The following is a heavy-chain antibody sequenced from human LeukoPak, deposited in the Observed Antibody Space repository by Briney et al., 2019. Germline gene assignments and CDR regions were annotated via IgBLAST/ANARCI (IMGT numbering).Heavy chain of an antibody. CDR3: ARDQGVVVPAAAFDY. J-gene: IGHJ4*02. V-gene: IGHV3-30-3*01. Sequence: PGGSLRLSCAASGFTFSSYAMHWVRQAPGKGLEWVAVISYDGSNKYYADSVKGRFTISRDNSKNTLYLQMNSLRAEDTAVYYCARDQGVVVPAAAFDYWGQGTLVPSPQ. CDR2: ISYDGSNK. CDR1: GFTFSSYA. D-gene: IGHD2-2*01.